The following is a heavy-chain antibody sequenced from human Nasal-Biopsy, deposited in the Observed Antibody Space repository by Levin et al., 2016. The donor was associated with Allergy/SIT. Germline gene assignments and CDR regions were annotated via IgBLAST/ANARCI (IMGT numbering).Heavy chain of an antibody. J-gene: IGHJ4*02. D-gene: IGHD1-20*01. CDR2: IKTSGST. CDR1: SGSISSAIYY. V-gene: IGHV4-61*02. Sequence: SETLSLTCTVSSGSISSAIYYWNWVRQPAGKGLEWIGGIKTSGSTNYNPSLKSRVTMSVDTSMNRFSLKLSSATAADTAVYYCAGQGANWNDKGMLLNWGQGTLVTVSS. CDR3: AGQGANWNDKGMLLN.